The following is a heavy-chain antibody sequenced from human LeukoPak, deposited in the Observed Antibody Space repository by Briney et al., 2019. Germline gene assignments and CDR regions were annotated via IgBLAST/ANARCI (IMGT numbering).Heavy chain of an antibody. D-gene: IGHD4-17*01. CDR3: ARDGNDYGDYEYFQH. V-gene: IGHV3-53*01. CDR2: IYSGGST. J-gene: IGHJ1*01. Sequence: GGSLGLSCAASGFTVSSNYMSWVRQAPGKELEWVSVIYSGGSTYYADSVKGRFTISRDNSKNTLYLQMNSLRAEDTAVYYCARDGNDYGDYEYFQHWGQGTLVTVSS. CDR1: GFTVSSNY.